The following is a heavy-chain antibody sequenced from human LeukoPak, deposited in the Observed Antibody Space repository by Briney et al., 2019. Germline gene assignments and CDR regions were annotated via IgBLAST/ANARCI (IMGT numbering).Heavy chain of an antibody. CDR1: GFTFSSYA. CDR3: ARIQDPYSYDPSEYYFDY. CDR2: ISGSGGST. V-gene: IGHV3-23*01. D-gene: IGHD5-18*01. Sequence: GGSLRLSCAASGFTFSSYAMSWVRQAPGKGLERVSAISGSGGSTYYADSVKGRFTISRDNSKNTLYLQMNSLRAEDTAVYYCARIQDPYSYDPSEYYFDYWGQGTLVTVSS. J-gene: IGHJ4*02.